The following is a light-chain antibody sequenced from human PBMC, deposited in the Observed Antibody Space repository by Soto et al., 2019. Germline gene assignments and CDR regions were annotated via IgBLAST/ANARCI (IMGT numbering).Light chain of an antibody. Sequence: EIVLTQSPATLSSSPGERATLPCRASQSVSSYLAWYQQKPGQAPRLLIYDASNRATGIPARFSGSGSGTDFTLTISSLEPEDFAVYYCQQRSNWPPPFGQGTKLEIK. CDR2: DAS. V-gene: IGKV3-11*01. J-gene: IGKJ2*01. CDR3: QQRSNWPPP. CDR1: QSVSSY.